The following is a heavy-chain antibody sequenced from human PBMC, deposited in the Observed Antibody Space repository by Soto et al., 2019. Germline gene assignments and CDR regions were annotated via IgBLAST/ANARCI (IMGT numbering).Heavy chain of an antibody. J-gene: IGHJ4*02. CDR1: GGAIRNFY. D-gene: IGHD3-3*01. Sequence: SETLSLTCNVSGGAIRNFYWSWIRQVPGRGLEGIGYGLTSGGTYFNPSLKSRVCMSVDTSRNHFSLDLTSVTAADTAVYYCATSPPDPFGVANQYYFHYWGQGALVTVSS. CDR3: ATSPPDPFGVANQYYFHY. CDR2: GLTSGGT. V-gene: IGHV4-59*06.